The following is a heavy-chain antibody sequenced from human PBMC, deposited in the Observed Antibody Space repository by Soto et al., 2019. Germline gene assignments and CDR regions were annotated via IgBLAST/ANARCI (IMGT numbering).Heavy chain of an antibody. CDR3: VRGRILRLRFGDFDS. J-gene: IGHJ4*02. CDR1: GGSFTFSGYY. CDR2: INHIGTT. V-gene: IGHV4-34*01. D-gene: IGHD5-12*01. Sequence: TSETLSLTCTVYGGSFTFSGYYWSWIRQPPGKGLEWIGEINHIGTTKYNPSLESRATISLDTSKNHFSLDLTSVTAADTAVYYCVRGRILRLRFGDFDSWGQGTLVTVSS.